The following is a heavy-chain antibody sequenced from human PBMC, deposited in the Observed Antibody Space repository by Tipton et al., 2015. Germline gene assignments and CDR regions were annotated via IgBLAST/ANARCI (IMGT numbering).Heavy chain of an antibody. J-gene: IGHJ2*01. Sequence: TLSLTCTVSGDSISRSNYYWGWIRQSPGKGLEWIGEIHHGGSTKYNPSLESRLSISIDLIKRQFSLNLRSVTAADTAVYYCARGPAAAGNWYFDVWGRGTLGLVFS. CDR1: GDSISRSNYY. CDR3: ARGPAAAGNWYFDV. CDR2: IHHGGST. D-gene: IGHD6-13*01. V-gene: IGHV4-61*05.